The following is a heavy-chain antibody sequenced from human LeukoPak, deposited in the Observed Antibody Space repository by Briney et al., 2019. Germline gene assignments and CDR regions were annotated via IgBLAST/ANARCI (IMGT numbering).Heavy chain of an antibody. D-gene: IGHD5-12*01. J-gene: IGHJ6*03. Sequence: PGGSLRLSCAASGFTFSSYGMHWVRQAPGKGLEWVAFIRYDGSHKHYADSVRGRLTISRDNSQNTLYLQMNSLRAEDTAVYYCAKGSGYEHNYYYYYMDVWGKGTTVTISS. V-gene: IGHV3-30*02. CDR1: GFTFSSYG. CDR2: IRYDGSHK. CDR3: AKGSGYEHNYYYYYMDV.